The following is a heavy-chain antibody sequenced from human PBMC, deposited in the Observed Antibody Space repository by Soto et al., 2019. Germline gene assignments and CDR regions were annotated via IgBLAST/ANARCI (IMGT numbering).Heavy chain of an antibody. J-gene: IGHJ6*02. V-gene: IGHV3-7*05. CDR1: GFTFSSHW. CDR2: IKQDGSEK. CDR3: ARDLFSRDWNDFFLYYYGMDV. D-gene: IGHD1-1*01. Sequence: PGGSLRLSCAASGFTFSSHWMSWVRQAPGKGLEWVANIKQDGSEKYYVDSVKGRFTISRDNAKNSLYLQMNSLRAEDTAVYYCARDLFSRDWNDFFLYYYGMDVWGQGTTVTVSS.